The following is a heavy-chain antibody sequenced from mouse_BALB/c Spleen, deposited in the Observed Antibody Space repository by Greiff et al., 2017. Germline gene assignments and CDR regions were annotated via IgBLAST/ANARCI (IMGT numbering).Heavy chain of an antibody. Sequence: VKLQESGPGLVAPSQSLSITCTVSGFSLTSYGVHWVRQPPGKGLEWLGVIWAGGSTNYNSALMSRLSISKDNSKSQVFLKMNSLQTDDTAMYYCARDRYGNPFAYWGQGTLVTVSA. CDR3: ARDRYGNPFAY. J-gene: IGHJ3*01. CDR2: IWAGGST. V-gene: IGHV2-9*02. D-gene: IGHD2-10*02. CDR1: GFSLTSYG.